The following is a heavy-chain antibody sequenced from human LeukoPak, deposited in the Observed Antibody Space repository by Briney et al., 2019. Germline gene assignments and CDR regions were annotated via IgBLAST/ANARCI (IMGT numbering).Heavy chain of an antibody. D-gene: IGHD4-17*01. CDR2: IYYSGST. V-gene: IGHV4-31*03. CDR1: GGSISSGGYY. J-gene: IGHJ4*02. CDR3: ARADYGDYYDY. Sequence: SETLSLTCTVSGGSISSGGYYWSWIRQHPGKGLEWIGYIYYSGSTYYNPSLKSRVTISVDTSKNRFSLKLSSVTAADTAVYYCARADYGDYYDYWGQGTLVTVSS.